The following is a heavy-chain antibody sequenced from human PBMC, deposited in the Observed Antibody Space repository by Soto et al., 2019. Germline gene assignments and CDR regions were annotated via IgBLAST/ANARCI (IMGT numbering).Heavy chain of an antibody. Sequence: QVQLQESGPGLVKPSQSLSLTCTVSGGSISSGGYYWSWIRQHPGKGLEWIGYIYYSGSTYYNPSPKSRVTVSVDTFKNQFSLKLSSVTAADTAVYYCAGGGRYYYYGMDVWGQGTTVTVSS. CDR1: GGSISSGGYY. V-gene: IGHV4-31*03. CDR2: IYYSGST. J-gene: IGHJ6*02. CDR3: AGGGRYYYYGMDV.